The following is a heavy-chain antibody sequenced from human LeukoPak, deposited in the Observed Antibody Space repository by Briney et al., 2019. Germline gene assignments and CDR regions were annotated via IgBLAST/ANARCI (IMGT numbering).Heavy chain of an antibody. D-gene: IGHD3-22*01. V-gene: IGHV3-23*01. CDR1: GFTFSSYA. CDR2: ISGSGGST. CDR3: ARDRSPYYYDSSGYYPRGPDY. J-gene: IGHJ4*02. Sequence: PGGSLRLSCAASGFTFSSYAMSWVRQAPGKGLEWVSAISGSGGSTYYADSVKGRFTISRDNSKNTLYLQMNSLRAEDTAVYYCARDRSPYYYDSSGYYPRGPDYWGQGTLVTVSS.